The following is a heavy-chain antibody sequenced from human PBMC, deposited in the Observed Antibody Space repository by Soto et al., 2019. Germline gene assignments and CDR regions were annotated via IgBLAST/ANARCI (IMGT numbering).Heavy chain of an antibody. CDR3: MTDRQYRPAY. CDR2: IYHSGST. J-gene: IGHJ4*02. CDR1: GGSISSGGYS. V-gene: IGHV4-30-2*01. Sequence: PSETLSLTCAVSGGSISSGGYSWSWIRQPPGKGLEWIGYIYHSGSTYYNPSLKSRVTISVDRSKNQFSLKLSSVTAADTALYYCMTDRQYRPAYWGQGTQVTVYS. D-gene: IGHD3-16*02.